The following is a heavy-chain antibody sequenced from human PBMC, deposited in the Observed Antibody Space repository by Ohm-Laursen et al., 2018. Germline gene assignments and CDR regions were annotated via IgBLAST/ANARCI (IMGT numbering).Heavy chain of an antibody. CDR3: ARRGSGGRSFDY. Sequence: GTLSLTCTVSGDSINSSYWSWIRQPPGKGLEWIGFISNSGNTNYNPSLKSRVTISVDTSKNQISLKLGSVTVADTAVFYCARRGSGGRSFDYWGQGALVTVSS. D-gene: IGHD2-15*01. J-gene: IGHJ4*02. V-gene: IGHV4-59*08. CDR2: ISNSGNT. CDR1: GDSINSSY.